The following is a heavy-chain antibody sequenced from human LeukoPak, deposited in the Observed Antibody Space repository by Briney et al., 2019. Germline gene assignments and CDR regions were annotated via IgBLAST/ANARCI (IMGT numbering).Heavy chain of an antibody. Sequence: SETLSLTCTVSGGSISSYYWSWIRQPPGKGLEWIGYIYYSGSTNHNPSLTSRVTISVDTSKNQFSLKLSSVTAADTAVYYCARGPYYYDSSGYYKAEYFQHWGQGTLVTVSS. V-gene: IGHV4-59*01. CDR2: IYYSGST. CDR3: ARGPYYYDSSGYYKAEYFQH. J-gene: IGHJ1*01. CDR1: GGSISSYY. D-gene: IGHD3-22*01.